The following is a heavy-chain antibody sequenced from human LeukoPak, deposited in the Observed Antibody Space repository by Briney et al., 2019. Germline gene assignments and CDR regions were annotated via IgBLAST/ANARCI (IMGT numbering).Heavy chain of an antibody. J-gene: IGHJ2*01. Sequence: SETLFLTCTVSGGSISSGSYYWSWIRQPAGKGLEWIGRIYTSGSTNYNPSLKSRVTISVDTSKNQFSLKLSSVTAADTAVYYCARIFGYARWYFDLWGRGTLVTVSA. CDR3: ARIFGYARWYFDL. CDR1: GGSISSGSYY. CDR2: IYTSGST. D-gene: IGHD2-8*01. V-gene: IGHV4-61*02.